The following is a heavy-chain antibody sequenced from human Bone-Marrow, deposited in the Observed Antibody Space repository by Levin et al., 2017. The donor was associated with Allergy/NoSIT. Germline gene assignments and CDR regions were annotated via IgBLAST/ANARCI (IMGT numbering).Heavy chain of an antibody. CDR3: ARDKDDSFDY. D-gene: IGHD1-1*01. J-gene: IGHJ4*02. Sequence: GESLKISCAASGFTFGTYWMTWVRQAPGKGLEWVANIKPDGGEKYYVASVKGRFTISRDNAKNSLYLQMNSLRAEDTAVYYCARDKDDSFDYWGQGALVTVSS. CDR1: GFTFGTYW. CDR2: IKPDGGEK. V-gene: IGHV3-7*03.